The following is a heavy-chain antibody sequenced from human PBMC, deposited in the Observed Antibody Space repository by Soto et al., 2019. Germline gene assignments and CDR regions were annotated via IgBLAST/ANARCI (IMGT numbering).Heavy chain of an antibody. CDR1: GFTFNNYA. CDR2: ISGSAGCT. V-gene: IGHV3-23*01. Sequence: DVQLLESGGGLVQPGGSLRLSCAASGFTFNNYAINWVRQSPGKGLEWVSVISGSAGCTYYADSVKGRFTITRDNSKNTLYLQMSSLRVEDTAVYYCAKAGGAAGTVDYFDYWGQGTLVTVSS. J-gene: IGHJ4*02. D-gene: IGHD6-13*01. CDR3: AKAGGAAGTVDYFDY.